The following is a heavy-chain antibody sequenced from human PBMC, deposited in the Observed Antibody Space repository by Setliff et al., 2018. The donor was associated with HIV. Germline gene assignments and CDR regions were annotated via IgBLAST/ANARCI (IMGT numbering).Heavy chain of an antibody. CDR3: ARDKGPNLLDY. Sequence: PGGSLRLSCAASGFTFSSYWMSWVRQAPGKGLEWVANIKQDGSEKYYVDSVKGRFTISRDNARNSLYLQMNSLRAEDTAVYYCARDKGPNLLDYWGQGTLVTVSS. CDR1: GFTFSSYW. D-gene: IGHD2-8*01. J-gene: IGHJ4*02. V-gene: IGHV3-7*01. CDR2: IKQDGSEK.